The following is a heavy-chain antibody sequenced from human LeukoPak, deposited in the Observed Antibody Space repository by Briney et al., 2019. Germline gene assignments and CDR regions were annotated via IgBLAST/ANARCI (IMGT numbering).Heavy chain of an antibody. Sequence: GGSLRLSCAASGFTFSSYWMSWVRQAPGKGLEWVANIKQDGSEKYYVDSVKGRFTISRDNAKNSLYLQMNSLRAEGTAVYYCARHLRLITMVRGVIDYWGQGTLVTVSS. CDR3: ARHLRLITMVRGVIDY. J-gene: IGHJ4*02. D-gene: IGHD3-10*01. CDR2: IKQDGSEK. V-gene: IGHV3-7*01. CDR1: GFTFSSYW.